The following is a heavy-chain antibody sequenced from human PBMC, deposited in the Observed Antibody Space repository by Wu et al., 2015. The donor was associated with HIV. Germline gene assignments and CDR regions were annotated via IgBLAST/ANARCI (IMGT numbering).Heavy chain of an antibody. J-gene: IGHJ2*01. CDR1: GYTFTGYD. Sequence: QVQLVQSGAEVKKPGASVKVSCKASGYTFTGYDIHWLRQVPGQGLEWMGWINPNNGGPTYVQKFQGRVTMTSDTSINTAYMELSSLRSEDTAVYYCAREPDYDFWSGLPNGPVRWYFDLWGRGTLVTVSS. V-gene: IGHV1-2*02. CDR2: INPNNGGP. D-gene: IGHD3-3*01. CDR3: AREPDYDFWSGLPNGPVRWYFDL.